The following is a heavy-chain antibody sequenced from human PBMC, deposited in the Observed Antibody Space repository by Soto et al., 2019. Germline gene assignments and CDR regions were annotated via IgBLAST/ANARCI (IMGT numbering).Heavy chain of an antibody. V-gene: IGHV1-24*01. CDR3: ATDTRLRFLEWLSRKYYYYYGMDV. D-gene: IGHD3-3*01. J-gene: IGHJ6*02. CDR1: GYTLTELS. CDR2: FDPEDGET. Sequence: ASVKVSCKXSGYTLTELSMHWVRQAPGKGLEWMGGFDPEDGETIYAQKFQGRVTMTEDTSTDTAYMELSSLRSEDTAVYYCATDTRLRFLEWLSRKYYYYYGMDVWGQGTTVTVSS.